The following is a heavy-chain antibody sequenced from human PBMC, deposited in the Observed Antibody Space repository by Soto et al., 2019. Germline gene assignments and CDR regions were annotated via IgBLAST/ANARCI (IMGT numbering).Heavy chain of an antibody. CDR1: GFTFSSYG. Sequence: GGSLRLSCAASGFTFSSYGMHWVRQAPGKGLEWVAVIWYDGSNKYYADSVKGRFTISRDNSKNTLYLQMNSLRAEDTAVYYCAREEWITGIESYYYGMDVWGQGTTVTVSS. CDR3: AREEWITGIESYYYGMDV. J-gene: IGHJ6*02. CDR2: IWYDGSNK. V-gene: IGHV3-33*01. D-gene: IGHD1-20*01.